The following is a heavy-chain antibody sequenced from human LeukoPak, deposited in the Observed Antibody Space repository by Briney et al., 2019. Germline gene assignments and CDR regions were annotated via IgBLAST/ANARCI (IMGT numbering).Heavy chain of an antibody. J-gene: IGHJ4*02. D-gene: IGHD3-10*01. CDR2: ISGSGGST. V-gene: IGHV3-23*01. Sequence: GGSLRLSCAASGFTFSSYAMSWVRQAPGKGLEWVSAISGSGGSTYYADSVKGRFTISRDNSKNTLYLQMNSLRVEDTAIYYCAKVPRSSLGYWGQGTLVTVSS. CDR1: GFTFSSYA. CDR3: AKVPRSSLGY.